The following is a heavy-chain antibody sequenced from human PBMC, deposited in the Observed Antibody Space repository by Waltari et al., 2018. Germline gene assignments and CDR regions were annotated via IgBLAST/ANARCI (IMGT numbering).Heavy chain of an antibody. CDR3: ARLGAAYSFYFDY. V-gene: IGHV4-39*07. J-gene: IGHJ4*02. CDR1: GGSIISSSYY. CDR2: IYYSGST. Sequence: QLQLQESGPGLVKPSETLSLTCTVSGGSIISSSYYWGWIRQPPGKGLEWIGSIYYSGSTYYNPSLKSRVTISVDTSKNQFSLKLSSVTAADTAVYYCARLGAAYSFYFDYWGQGTLVTVSS. D-gene: IGHD2-15*01.